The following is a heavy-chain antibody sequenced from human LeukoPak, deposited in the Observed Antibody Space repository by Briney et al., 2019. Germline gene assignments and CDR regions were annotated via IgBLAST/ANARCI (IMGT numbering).Heavy chain of an antibody. D-gene: IGHD2-21*02. J-gene: IGHJ4*02. CDR3: ARVAYCGGDCYSLVY. CDR1: GGTFSSYA. CDR2: IIPIFGTA. V-gene: IGHV1-69*13. Sequence: ASVKVSCKASGGTFSSYAISWVRQAPGQGLEWMGGIIPIFGTANYAQKFQGRVTITADESTSTAYMELSSLRSEDTAVYYCARVAYCGGDCYSLVYWGQGTLVTVSS.